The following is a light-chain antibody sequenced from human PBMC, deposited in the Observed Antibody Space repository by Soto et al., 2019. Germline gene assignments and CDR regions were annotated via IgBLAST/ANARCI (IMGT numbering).Light chain of an antibody. CDR1: NSDIGGYNY. CDR3: CSYSSSGTPKWV. V-gene: IGLV2-14*01. Sequence: QSVLTQPASVSGSPGQSITISCTGTNSDIGGYNYVSWYQHHPGKAPKLIIYEVSNRPSGVSNRFSGSKFGNTASLTVSGLQAEDEADYSCCSYSSSGTPKWVFGGGTKVTVL. J-gene: IGLJ2*01. CDR2: EVS.